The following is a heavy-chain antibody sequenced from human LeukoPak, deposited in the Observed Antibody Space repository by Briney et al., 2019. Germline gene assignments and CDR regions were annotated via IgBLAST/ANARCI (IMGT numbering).Heavy chain of an antibody. CDR1: GGFTGSGNYY. J-gene: IGHJ4*02. CDR3: ARDKYCTSGVCYFDY. Sequence: SETLSLTCTVSGGFTGSGNYYWSWIRQHPGKGLEWIGYIHYSGSTYYNPSLKTRVTISMDTSKNQLSLKLQSVTAADTAVYYCARDKYCTSGVCYFDYWGQGTLVTASS. CDR2: IHYSGST. V-gene: IGHV4-31*03. D-gene: IGHD2-8*01.